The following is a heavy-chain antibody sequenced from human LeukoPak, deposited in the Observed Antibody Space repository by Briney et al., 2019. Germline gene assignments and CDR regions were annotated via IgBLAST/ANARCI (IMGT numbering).Heavy chain of an antibody. J-gene: IGHJ4*02. D-gene: IGHD3-16*01. Sequence: GGSLRLSCAASGFTFSSYAMSWVRQAPGKGLEWVSTISGSGGSTYYAASVKGRFTISRDNSKNTLYLQMNSLRAEDTAVYYCAKMIKAVHFDYWGQGTLVTVSS. CDR2: ISGSGGST. CDR1: GFTFSSYA. V-gene: IGHV3-23*01. CDR3: AKMIKAVHFDY.